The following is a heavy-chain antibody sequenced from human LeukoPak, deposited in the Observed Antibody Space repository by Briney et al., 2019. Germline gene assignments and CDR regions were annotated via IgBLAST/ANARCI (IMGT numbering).Heavy chain of an antibody. CDR1: GGSISSSNYY. Sequence: SETLSLTCIVSGGSISSSNYYWGWIRQSPGKGLEWIGSIYSRGSTYYNPSLKSRVIVSSDTSKNQFSLKLSSVTAADTAVYYCARCNYDILTPMEHYYYYMDVWGKGTTVTISS. CDR2: IYSRGST. J-gene: IGHJ6*03. V-gene: IGHV4-39*07. D-gene: IGHD3-9*01. CDR3: ARCNYDILTPMEHYYYYMDV.